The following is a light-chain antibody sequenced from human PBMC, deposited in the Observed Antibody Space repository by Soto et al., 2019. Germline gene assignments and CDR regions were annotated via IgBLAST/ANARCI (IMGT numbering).Light chain of an antibody. CDR3: QSFDTRLNSVV. CDR1: SSNIGAGYD. J-gene: IGLJ2*01. V-gene: IGLV1-40*01. Sequence: QSAVTQPPSVSGAPGQRVTISCSGSSSNIGAGYDVHWYQQFPGTAPKLLIYGNNNLPSGVPDRFSGSKSGTSASLAITGLQAEDEADYYCQSFDTRLNSVVFGGGTKVTVL. CDR2: GNN.